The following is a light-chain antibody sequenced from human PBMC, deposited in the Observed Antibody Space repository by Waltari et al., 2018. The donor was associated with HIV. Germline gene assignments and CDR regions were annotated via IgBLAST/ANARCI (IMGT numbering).Light chain of an antibody. CDR3: QQYVTTPIT. Sequence: DIVVTQSPDSLAVSLGERATVHCKSSQSVSYSSNNKNYLAWYQQRPGQPPRLLIYWASVSNSGVPDRCSSSGFGTDFTLPISSLHAKDVATYYRQQYVTTPITFGQGTRLEIK. V-gene: IGKV4-1*01. CDR2: WAS. CDR1: QSVSYSSNNKNY. J-gene: IGKJ5*01.